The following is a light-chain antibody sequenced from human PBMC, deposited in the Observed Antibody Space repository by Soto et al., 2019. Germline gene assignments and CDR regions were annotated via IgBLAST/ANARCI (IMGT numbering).Light chain of an antibody. CDR2: RAS. V-gene: IGKV3-15*01. J-gene: IGKJ1*01. CDR1: QSLSGN. CDR3: QQYSKWPPWT. Sequence: EIVMTQSPATLAGSPGETVTLSCRASQSLSGNLAWYQQKPGQAPRLLIFRASTRATGVPARFSGRGSGTEFTLTISGLQSEDFAVYYCQQYSKWPPWTLVPGTKVDIK.